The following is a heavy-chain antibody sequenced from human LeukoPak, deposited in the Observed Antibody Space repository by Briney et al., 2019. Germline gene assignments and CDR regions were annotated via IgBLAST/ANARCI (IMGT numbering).Heavy chain of an antibody. D-gene: IGHD6-6*01. CDR3: ARDRGYGSSSRWYFDY. CDR2: IYYSGST. CDR1: GGSISSYY. V-gene: IGHV4-59*01. J-gene: IGHJ4*02. Sequence: SETLSLTCTVSGGSISSYYWSWIRQPPGKGLEWIGYIYYSGSTNYNPSLKSRVTLSVDTSKNQFSLNLSSVTAADTAVYYCARDRGYGSSSRWYFDYWGQGTLVTVSS.